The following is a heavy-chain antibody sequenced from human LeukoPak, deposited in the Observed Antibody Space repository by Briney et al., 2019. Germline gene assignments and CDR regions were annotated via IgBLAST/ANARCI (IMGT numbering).Heavy chain of an antibody. CDR3: ATNRAGTYDRPFDI. D-gene: IGHD1-26*01. CDR2: IYYSGST. V-gene: IGHV4-39*01. Sequence: SETLSLTCTVSGGSISSGTYYWGWIRQSPGKGLEWIGNIYYSGSTYYNPSLKSRVTISVDTSKNQFSLKLSSVTAADTAVYYCATNRAGTYDRPFDIWGQGTMVTVSS. J-gene: IGHJ3*02. CDR1: GGSISSGTYY.